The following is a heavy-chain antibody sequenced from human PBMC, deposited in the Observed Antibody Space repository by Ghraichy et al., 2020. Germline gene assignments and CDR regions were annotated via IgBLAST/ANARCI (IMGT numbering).Heavy chain of an antibody. D-gene: IGHD6-6*01. J-gene: IGHJ4*02. CDR3: ARSRNPYSSSSRYYFDY. V-gene: IGHV3-23*01. CDR2: ISGSGGST. CDR1: GFTFSSYA. Sequence: GGSLRLSCAASGFTFSSYAMSWVRQAPGKGLEWVSAISGSGGSTYYADSVKGRFTISRDNSKNTLYLQMNSLRAEDTAVYYCARSRNPYSSSSRYYFDYWGQGTLVTVSS.